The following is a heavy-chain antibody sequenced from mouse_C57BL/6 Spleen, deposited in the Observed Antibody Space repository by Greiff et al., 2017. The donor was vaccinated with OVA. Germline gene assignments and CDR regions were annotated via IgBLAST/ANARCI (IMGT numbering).Heavy chain of an antibody. CDR2: IDPETGGT. V-gene: IGHV1-15*01. CDR3: TRRGGNYRENYAMDY. J-gene: IGHJ4*01. Sequence: VQLQQSGAELVRPGASVTLSCKASGYTFTDYEMHWVKQTPVHGLEWIGAIDPETGGTAYNQKFKGKAILTADKSSSTAYMELRSLTSEDSAVYYCTRRGGNYRENYAMDYWGQGTSVTVSS. D-gene: IGHD2-1*01. CDR1: GYTFTDYE.